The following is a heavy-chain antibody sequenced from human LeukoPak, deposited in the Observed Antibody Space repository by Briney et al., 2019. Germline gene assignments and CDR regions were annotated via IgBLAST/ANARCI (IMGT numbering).Heavy chain of an antibody. CDR2: IYHSGST. CDR3: ARVYGSGTPHYYGMDV. D-gene: IGHD3-10*01. J-gene: IGHJ6*02. V-gene: IGHV4-31*03. CDR1: GGSISSDGYY. Sequence: PSETLSLTCTVSGGSISSDGYYWSWIRQHPGKDLEWIAYIYHSGSTFYNPSLRSRLTTSVDTSKNQFSLKMTSVTAADTAVYYCARVYGSGTPHYYGMDVWGQGTTVTVSS.